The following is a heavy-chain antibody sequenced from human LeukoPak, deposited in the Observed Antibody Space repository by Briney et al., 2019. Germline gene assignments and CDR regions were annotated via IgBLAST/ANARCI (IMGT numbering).Heavy chain of an antibody. CDR1: GFSFSHYS. Sequence: GGSLRLSCAASGFSFSHYSMNWVRQAPGKGLEFVSSIGSDGIITYYGDSVKGRFTISRDNPENTLYLQMGSLRPEDMAVYYCTRAYCSSSACYRFDYWGRGTLVTVSS. V-gene: IGHV3-64*02. CDR2: IGSDGIIT. D-gene: IGHD2-2*01. J-gene: IGHJ4*02. CDR3: TRAYCSSSACYRFDY.